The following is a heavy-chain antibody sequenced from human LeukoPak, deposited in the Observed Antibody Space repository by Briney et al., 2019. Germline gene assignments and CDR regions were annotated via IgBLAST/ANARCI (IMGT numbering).Heavy chain of an antibody. Sequence: PGGSLRLSCAASGFTFSSYGMHWVRQAPGKGLEWVAVISYDGSNKYYADSVKGRFTISRDNSKNTPYLQMNSLRAEDTAVYYCAKGNDYWGQGTLVTVSS. J-gene: IGHJ4*02. CDR2: ISYDGSNK. CDR3: AKGNDY. CDR1: GFTFSSYG. V-gene: IGHV3-30*18.